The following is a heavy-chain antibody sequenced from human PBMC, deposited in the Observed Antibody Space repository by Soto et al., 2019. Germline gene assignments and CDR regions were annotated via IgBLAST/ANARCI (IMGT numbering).Heavy chain of an antibody. CDR1: GDSIGRWY. V-gene: IGHV4-59*08. Sequence: PSETLSLTCSVSGDSIGRWYWSWIRQPPGQGLEWIGYIQNSGSTNYNPSLKSRVTISVDTARNQFSLHLSSVTPDDTAVYYCVRLIGNSWLDSWGQGTPVTVSS. CDR2: IQNSGST. CDR3: VRLIGNSWLDS. J-gene: IGHJ5*01.